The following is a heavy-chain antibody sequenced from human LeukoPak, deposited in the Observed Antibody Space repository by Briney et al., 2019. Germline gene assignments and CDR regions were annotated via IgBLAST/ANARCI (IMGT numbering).Heavy chain of an antibody. Sequence: SETLSLTCTVSGYSISSGYFWGWIRQPPGKGLEWIGSIYHSGTTYYNPSLKSRVTISVDTSKNQFSLKLTSVTAADTAVYYCARGYSSSWYFNWFDPWGQGALVTVSS. J-gene: IGHJ5*02. D-gene: IGHD6-13*01. CDR2: IYHSGTT. CDR1: GYSISSGYF. CDR3: ARGYSSSWYFNWFDP. V-gene: IGHV4-38-2*02.